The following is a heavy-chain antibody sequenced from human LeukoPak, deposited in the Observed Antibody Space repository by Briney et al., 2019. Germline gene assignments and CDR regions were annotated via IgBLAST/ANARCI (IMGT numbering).Heavy chain of an antibody. V-gene: IGHV3-23*01. CDR1: GFTFSSYG. CDR2: ISGSGAGT. J-gene: IGHJ5*02. Sequence: GGSLRLSCAASGFTFSSYGMNWVRQAPGKGLEWVSTISGSGAGTYYADSVKGRFTISRDNSKNTLYLQMNSLRAEDTAVYYCAKVDSSSSYNWSDPWGQGTLVTVSS. D-gene: IGHD6-6*01. CDR3: AKVDSSSSYNWSDP.